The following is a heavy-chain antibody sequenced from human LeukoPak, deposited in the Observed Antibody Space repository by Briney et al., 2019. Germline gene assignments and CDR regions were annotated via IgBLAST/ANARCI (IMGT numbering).Heavy chain of an antibody. CDR1: GGSISSYY. J-gene: IGHJ3*02. D-gene: IGHD3-3*01. CDR3: ARDRGEYYDFWSGYPHDAFDI. V-gene: IGHV4-4*07. CDR2: IYTSGST. Sequence: SETLSLTCTVSGGSISSYYWSWIRQPAGKGLEWIGRIYTSGSTNYNPSLKSRVTMPVDTSKNQFSLKLSSVTAADTAVYYCARDRGEYYDFWSGYPHDAFDIWGQGTMVTVSS.